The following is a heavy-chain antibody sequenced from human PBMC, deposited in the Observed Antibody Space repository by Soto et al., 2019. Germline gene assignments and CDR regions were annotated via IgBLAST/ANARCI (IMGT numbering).Heavy chain of an antibody. CDR1: GYTFTSYG. CDR3: ARGRSGRITMVRGVINYMDV. Sequence: GASVKVSCKASGYTFTSYGISWVRQAPGQGLEWMGWISAYNGNTNYAQKLQSRVTMTTDTSTSTAYMEQRSMRSDDTAVYYCARGRSGRITMVRGVINYMDVWGKGTTVTVSS. V-gene: IGHV1-18*01. D-gene: IGHD3-10*01. J-gene: IGHJ6*03. CDR2: ISAYNGNT.